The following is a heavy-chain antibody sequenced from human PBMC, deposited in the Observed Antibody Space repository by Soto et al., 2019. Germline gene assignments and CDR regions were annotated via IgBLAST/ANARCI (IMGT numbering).Heavy chain of an antibody. J-gene: IGHJ4*02. CDR1: GYSFTSLD. V-gene: IGHV1-8*01. CDR2: MQPSTGRT. D-gene: IGHD1-26*01. CDR3: TRGVSAGVDY. Sequence: ASVKVSCKASGYSFTSLDINWVRQTAGQGLEWMGWMQPSTGRTGYAQKFQGRVTMTRDTSINTAYMELTTLTSDDTAFYYCTRGVSAGVDYWGQGTLVTVSS.